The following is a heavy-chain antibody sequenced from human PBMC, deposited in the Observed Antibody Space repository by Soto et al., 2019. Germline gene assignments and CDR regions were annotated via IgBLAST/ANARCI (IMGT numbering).Heavy chain of an antibody. CDR1: GGSISSSSYY. J-gene: IGHJ5*02. Sequence: SETLSLTCTVSGGSISSSSYYWGWIRQPPGKGLEWIGEINHSGSTNYNPSLKSRVTISVDTSKNQFSLKLSSVTAADTAVYYCARKSSSWYSIWFDPWGQGTLVTGSS. CDR3: ARKSSSWYSIWFDP. V-gene: IGHV4-39*07. CDR2: INHSGST. D-gene: IGHD6-13*01.